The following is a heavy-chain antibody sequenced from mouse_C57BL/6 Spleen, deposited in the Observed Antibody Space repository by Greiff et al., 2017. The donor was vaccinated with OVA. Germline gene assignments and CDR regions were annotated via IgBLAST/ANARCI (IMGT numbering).Heavy chain of an antibody. CDR1: GYSFTGYY. J-gene: IGHJ3*01. CDR2: INPSTGGT. V-gene: IGHV1-42*01. D-gene: IGHD4-1*01. Sequence: VQLQQSGPELVKPGASVKISCKASGYSFTGYYMNWVKQSPEKSLEWIGEINPSTGGTTYNQKFKAKATLTVDKSSSTAYMQLKSLTSEDSAVYYCARDWDEAYWGQGTLVTVSA. CDR3: ARDWDEAY.